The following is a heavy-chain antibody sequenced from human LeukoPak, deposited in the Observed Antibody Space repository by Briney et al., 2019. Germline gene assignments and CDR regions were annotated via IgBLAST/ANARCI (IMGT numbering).Heavy chain of an antibody. CDR2: IHPYNGNT. Sequence: ASVKVSCKASGYSFATYGITWVRQAPGQGLEWMGWIHPYNGNTNYAQKFQGRVTMTTDTSTSTAYMGLRSLRSDDTAVYYCARDRIAVRPGWFDPWGQGTLVTVSS. CDR3: ARDRIAVRPGWFDP. D-gene: IGHD6-6*01. J-gene: IGHJ5*02. CDR1: GYSFATYG. V-gene: IGHV1-18*01.